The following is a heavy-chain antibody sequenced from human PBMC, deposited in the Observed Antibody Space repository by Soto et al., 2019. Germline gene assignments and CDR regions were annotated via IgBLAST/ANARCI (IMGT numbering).Heavy chain of an antibody. CDR1: GFSLSTTAVG. D-gene: IGHD1-1*01. CDR2: IYWDDDK. V-gene: IGHV2-5*02. Sequence: QITLKESGPTLVKPTQTLTLTCTFSGFSLSTTAVGVGWIRQPPGKALECLAVIYWDDDKRYRPSLKTRLSITKDTSKNQVVLTLTNMDPVDTATSYCARYVAGTTGSDFDMWGQGTMVAVSS. CDR3: ARYVAGTTGSDFDM. J-gene: IGHJ3*02.